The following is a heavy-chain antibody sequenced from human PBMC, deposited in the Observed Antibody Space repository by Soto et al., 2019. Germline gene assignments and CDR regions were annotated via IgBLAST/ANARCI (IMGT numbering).Heavy chain of an antibody. J-gene: IGHJ3*02. CDR1: GGSISSSSYY. D-gene: IGHD3-3*01. Sequence: QLQLQESGPGLVKPSETLSLTCTVSGGSISSSSYYWGWIRQPPGKGLEWIGSIYYSGSTYYNPSLKSRVTISVDASKNQFSLKLSSVTAADTAVYYCARQLGFWSGYYPYATGPADIWGQGTMVTVSS. V-gene: IGHV4-39*01. CDR3: ARQLGFWSGYYPYATGPADI. CDR2: IYYSGST.